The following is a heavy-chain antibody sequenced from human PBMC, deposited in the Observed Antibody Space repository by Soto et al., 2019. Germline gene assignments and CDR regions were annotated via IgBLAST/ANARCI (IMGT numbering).Heavy chain of an antibody. J-gene: IGHJ6*03. Sequence: PSETLSLTCTVSGGSISSYYWSWIRQPPGKGLEWIGYIYYSGSTNYNPSLKSRVTISVDTSKNQFSLKLSSVTAADTAVYYCARAGKDIDFYYYYYYMDVWGKGTTVTVSS. CDR3: ARAGKDIDFYYYYYYMDV. D-gene: IGHD2-15*01. CDR1: GGSISSYY. V-gene: IGHV4-59*01. CDR2: IYYSGST.